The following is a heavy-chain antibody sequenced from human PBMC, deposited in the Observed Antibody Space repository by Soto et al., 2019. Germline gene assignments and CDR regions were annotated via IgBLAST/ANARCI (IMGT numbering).Heavy chain of an antibody. CDR2: IDRRGETI. Sequence: GGSLRLSCAASGFTFSSNSMNWVRQAPGKGLEWVAYIDRRGETIYYADSVKGRFTISRDNAKNSLYLQMSSLRDEDTAVYYCAREVSTANYWGQGTLVTVSS. J-gene: IGHJ4*02. CDR3: AREVSTANY. V-gene: IGHV3-48*02. CDR1: GFTFSSNS. D-gene: IGHD2-8*01.